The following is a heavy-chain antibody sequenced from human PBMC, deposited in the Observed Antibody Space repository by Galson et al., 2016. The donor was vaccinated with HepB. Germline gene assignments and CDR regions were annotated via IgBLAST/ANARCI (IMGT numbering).Heavy chain of an antibody. J-gene: IGHJ4*02. V-gene: IGHV6-1*01. CDR3: ARGTRAFFDY. CDR2: TYYRSKRFN. D-gene: IGHD1-1*01. CDR1: GDSVSSNSAA. Sequence: CAISGDSVSSNSAAWNWIRQSPSRDLEWLGRTYYRSKRFNNDAVSVKSRITINPDTSKNQFSLQLNSVTPEDSAVYYCARGTRAFFDYWGQGTLVTVSS.